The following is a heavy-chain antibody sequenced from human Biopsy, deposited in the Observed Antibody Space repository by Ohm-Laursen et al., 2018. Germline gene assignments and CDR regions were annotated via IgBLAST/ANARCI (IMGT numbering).Heavy chain of an antibody. V-gene: IGHV4-39*01. CDR3: ARHSFGSGRDF. CDR2: IYHTGIT. D-gene: IGHD3-10*01. J-gene: IGHJ4*02. CDR1: DGSISNIINY. Sequence: TLSLTCTVTDGSISNIINYWGWIRQPLGKGLEWLGSIYHTGITDYNPSLKSRVTISVDTSNNQFPLKLSSLTAADTAVYYCARHSFGSGRDFWGQGTLVTVSS.